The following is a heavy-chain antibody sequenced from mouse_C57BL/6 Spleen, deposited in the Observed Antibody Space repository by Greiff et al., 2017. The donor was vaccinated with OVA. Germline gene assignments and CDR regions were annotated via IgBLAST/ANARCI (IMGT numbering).Heavy chain of an antibody. CDR1: GFTFSDYG. CDR3: ARRDYDGHYAMDY. Sequence: EVKLVESGGGLVKPGGSLKLSCAASGFTFSDYGMHWVRQAPEKGLEWVAYISSGSSTIYYADTVKGRFTISRDNAKNTLFLQMTSLRSEDTAMYYCARRDYDGHYAMDYWGQGTSVTVSS. D-gene: IGHD2-4*01. J-gene: IGHJ4*01. V-gene: IGHV5-17*01. CDR2: ISSGSSTI.